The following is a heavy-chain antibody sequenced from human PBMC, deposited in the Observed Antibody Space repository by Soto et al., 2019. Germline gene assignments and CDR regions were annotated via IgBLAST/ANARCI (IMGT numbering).Heavy chain of an antibody. Sequence: ASVKVSCKASGYTFTSYDINWVRQATGQGLEWMGWMNPNSGNTGYAQKFQGRVTMTRNTSISTAYMELSSLRSEDTAVYYCARGIWSGYYPYYYYGMDVWGQGTTVTVSS. J-gene: IGHJ6*02. CDR3: ARGIWSGYYPYYYYGMDV. D-gene: IGHD3-3*01. CDR2: MNPNSGNT. CDR1: GYTFTSYD. V-gene: IGHV1-8*01.